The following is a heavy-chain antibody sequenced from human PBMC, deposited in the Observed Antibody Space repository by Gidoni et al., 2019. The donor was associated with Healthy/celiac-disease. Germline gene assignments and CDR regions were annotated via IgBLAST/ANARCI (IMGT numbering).Heavy chain of an antibody. V-gene: IGHV1-69*04. CDR1: GGTFSSYA. Sequence: QVQLVQSGAEVKKPGSSVKVSCKASGGTFSSYAISWVRQAPGQGLEWMGRIIPILGIANYAQKFQGRVTITADKSTSTAYMELSSLRSEDTAVYYCARGHDYGDYCFDYWGQGTLVTVSS. D-gene: IGHD4-17*01. J-gene: IGHJ4*02. CDR2: IIPILGIA. CDR3: ARGHDYGDYCFDY.